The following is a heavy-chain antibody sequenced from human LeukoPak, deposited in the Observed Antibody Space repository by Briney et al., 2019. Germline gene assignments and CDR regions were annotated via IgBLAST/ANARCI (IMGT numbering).Heavy chain of an antibody. Sequence: GGSLRLSCAASGFTFSSYAMSWVRQAPGKELEWVSAISGSGGSTYYADSVKGRFTISRDNSKNTLYLQMNSLRAEDTAVYYCAKKTHGLAARSYYFDYWGQGTLVTVSS. CDR3: AKKTHGLAARSYYFDY. CDR1: GFTFSSYA. V-gene: IGHV3-23*01. CDR2: ISGSGGST. J-gene: IGHJ4*02. D-gene: IGHD6-6*01.